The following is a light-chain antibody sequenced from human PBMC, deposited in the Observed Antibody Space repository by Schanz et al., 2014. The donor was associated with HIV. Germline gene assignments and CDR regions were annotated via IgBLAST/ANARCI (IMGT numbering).Light chain of an antibody. CDR3: QQYGSSPRT. Sequence: EIVLTQSPDTLSLSPGERATLSCRASQTVSSSSLAWYQQKPGQSPRLLIYAASTRATGIPDRYSGSGSGRDFSLAISRLEPEDFAVYYCQQYGSSPRTFGQGTRLEIK. J-gene: IGKJ5*01. V-gene: IGKV3-20*01. CDR1: QTVSSSS. CDR2: AAS.